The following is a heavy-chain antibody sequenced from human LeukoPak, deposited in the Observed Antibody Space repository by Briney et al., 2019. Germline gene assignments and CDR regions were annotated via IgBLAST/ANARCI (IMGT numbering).Heavy chain of an antibody. V-gene: IGHV3-23*01. CDR2: ISGSGGST. D-gene: IGHD5-18*01. Sequence: GGSLRLSCAASGFTFSSYAMSWVRQAPGKGLEWVSAISGSGGSTYYADSVKGRFTISRDNSKNTLYLQMNSLRAEDTAVYYCARGRGYSYGSFDYWGQGTLVTVSS. CDR1: GFTFSSYA. J-gene: IGHJ4*02. CDR3: ARGRGYSYGSFDY.